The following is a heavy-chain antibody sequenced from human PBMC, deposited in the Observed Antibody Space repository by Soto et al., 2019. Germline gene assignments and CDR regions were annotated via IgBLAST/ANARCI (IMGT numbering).Heavy chain of an antibody. CDR2: ISAYNGNT. Sequence: SVKVSCKASGYTFTNYDISWVRQAPGQGLEWMGWISAYNGNTNYAQKLQGRVTMTTDTSTSTAYMELRSLRSDDTAVYYCARDPRTRSTTTWFDPWGQGTLVTVSS. CDR1: GYTFTNYD. D-gene: IGHD1-1*01. J-gene: IGHJ5*02. V-gene: IGHV1-18*04. CDR3: ARDPRTRSTTTWFDP.